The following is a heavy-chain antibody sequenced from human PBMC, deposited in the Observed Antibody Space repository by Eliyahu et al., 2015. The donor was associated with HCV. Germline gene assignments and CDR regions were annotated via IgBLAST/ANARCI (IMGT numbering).Heavy chain of an antibody. CDR1: GFPFXXXY. J-gene: IGHJ6*02. Sequence: QVQLVESGXGLVKPGGSLRLSCAXSGFPFXXXYXSWTRQAPGKGLEWVSYISSSGSTIYYAXSVKGRFTISRDNAKNSLYLQMNSLRAEDTAVYYCARDDCSGGSCYSGFYYYGMDVWGQGTTVTVSS. V-gene: IGHV3-11*01. CDR3: ARDDCSGGSCYSGFYYYGMDV. CDR2: ISSSGSTI. D-gene: IGHD2-15*01.